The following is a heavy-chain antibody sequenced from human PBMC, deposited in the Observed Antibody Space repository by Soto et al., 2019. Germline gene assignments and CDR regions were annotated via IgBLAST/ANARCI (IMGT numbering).Heavy chain of an antibody. J-gene: IGHJ5*02. CDR3: ARVKRTTSRLDP. CDR2: VYYSGST. Sequence: SETLSLTCTVSGDSVSSGAYYWSWIRQPPGKGLEWIGYVYYSGSTSYNPSLETGVTISVDTSKNQFSLKLTSVTPADTAIYYCARVKRTTSRLDPWGQGTLVTVSS. CDR1: GDSVSSGAYY. V-gene: IGHV4-61*08.